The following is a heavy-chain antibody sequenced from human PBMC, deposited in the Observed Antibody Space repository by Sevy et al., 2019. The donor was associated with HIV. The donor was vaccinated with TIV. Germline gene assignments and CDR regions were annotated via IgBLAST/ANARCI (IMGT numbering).Heavy chain of an antibody. V-gene: IGHV3-48*01. CDR1: GFTFSSYS. Sequence: GGSLRLSCAASGFTFSSYSMNWVRQAPGKGLEWVSYISSSSSTIYYADSVKGRFTISRDNAKNSLYLQMNSLRAEDTAVYYCVKDPDYNFWRGDYGMDVWGQGTTVTVSS. J-gene: IGHJ6*02. CDR3: VKDPDYNFWRGDYGMDV. D-gene: IGHD3-3*01. CDR2: ISSSSSTI.